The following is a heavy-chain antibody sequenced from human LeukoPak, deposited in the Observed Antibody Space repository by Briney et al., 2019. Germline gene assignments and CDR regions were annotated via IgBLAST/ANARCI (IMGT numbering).Heavy chain of an antibody. CDR3: TRHVHNYGIDY. D-gene: IGHD5-18*01. CDR1: GVSISSSNYY. J-gene: IGHJ4*02. V-gene: IGHV4-39*01. CDR2: INYGGST. Sequence: SETLSLTCTASGVSISSSNYYWGWFRQPPGKGLEWIANINYGGSTYYNPSIKSRVTISADTSKSQFSLKLSSVTAADTAVYYCTRHVHNYGIDYWGQGTLVTVSS.